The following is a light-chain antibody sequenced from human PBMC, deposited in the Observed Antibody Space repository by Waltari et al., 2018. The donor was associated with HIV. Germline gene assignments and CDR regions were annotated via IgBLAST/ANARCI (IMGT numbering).Light chain of an antibody. V-gene: IGLV1-44*01. CDR1: SSPVGSTT. J-gene: IGLJ1*01. CDR3: AAWDDSLNAYV. Sequence: QSVLIQPPSSSGSPGQMVTISCSGSSSPVGSTTVNWYQHPPGVAPKLLILNDSERPSGVPDRFSGSKSGTSASLAISGLQSEDEGDYYCAAWDDSLNAYVFGTGTTVTVL. CDR2: NDS.